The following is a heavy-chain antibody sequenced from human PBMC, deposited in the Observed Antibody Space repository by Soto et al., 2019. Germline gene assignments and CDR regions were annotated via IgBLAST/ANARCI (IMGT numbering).Heavy chain of an antibody. Sequence: QVELVDSGGGLVKPGESLRLSCAASGFSFSAHYMSWIRQAPGKGLEWLSYISANSRDTNYADSVKGRFTISRDNAKNTLYLQMTSLRVEDTAVYYCVKSSVVNWFDYWGQGTLVTVSS. CDR1: GFSFSAHY. J-gene: IGHJ4*02. CDR2: ISANSRDT. CDR3: VKSSVVNWFDY. D-gene: IGHD2-15*01. V-gene: IGHV3-11*06.